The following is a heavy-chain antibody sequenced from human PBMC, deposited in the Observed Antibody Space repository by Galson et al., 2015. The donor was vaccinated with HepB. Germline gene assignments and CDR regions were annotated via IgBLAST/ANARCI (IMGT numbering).Heavy chain of an antibody. Sequence: SLRLSCAASGFTFSSYSMNWVRQAPGKGLEWVSYISSSSSTIYYADSVKGRFTISRDNAKNSLYLQMNSLRAEDTAVYYCARLGLIPKNSGYYYMDVWGKGTTVTVSS. CDR2: ISSSSSTI. J-gene: IGHJ6*03. D-gene: IGHD4-23*01. V-gene: IGHV3-48*01. CDR1: GFTFSSYS. CDR3: ARLGLIPKNSGYYYMDV.